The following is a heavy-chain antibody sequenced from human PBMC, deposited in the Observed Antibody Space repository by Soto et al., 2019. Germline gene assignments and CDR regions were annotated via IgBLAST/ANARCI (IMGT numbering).Heavy chain of an antibody. V-gene: IGHV4-59*11. CDR2: IFYSGST. D-gene: IGHD2-15*01. CDR3: ARGGRGGSSAYFDN. J-gene: IGHJ4*02. CDR1: SGSISSHY. Sequence: SETLSLTCTFSSGSISSHYWRWIRQPPRKGLEWIGYIFYSGSTNYNPSLKSRVTISVDTSNNQFSLKLNSVTAADTAVYYCARGGRGGSSAYFDNWGQGTLVTLS.